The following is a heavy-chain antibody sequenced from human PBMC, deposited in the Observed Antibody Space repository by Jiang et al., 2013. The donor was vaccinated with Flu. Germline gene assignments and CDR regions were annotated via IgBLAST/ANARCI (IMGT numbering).Heavy chain of an antibody. CDR2: ISSSSSYI. D-gene: IGHD3-22*01. V-gene: IGHV3-21*01. CDR1: EFTFSSYS. CDR3: ARDAKDYYDSSGYYYRAALDY. Sequence: EFTFSSYSMNWVRQAPGKGLEWVSSISSSSSYIYYADSVKGRFTISRDNAKNSLYLQMNSLRAEDTAVYYCARDAKDYYDSSGYYYRAALDYWGQGTLVTVSS. J-gene: IGHJ4*02.